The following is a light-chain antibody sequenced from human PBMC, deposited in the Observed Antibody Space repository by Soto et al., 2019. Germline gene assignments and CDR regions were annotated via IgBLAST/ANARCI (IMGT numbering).Light chain of an antibody. V-gene: IGLV2-8*01. Sequence: QSALTQPPSASGSPGQSVTISCTGTSSDVGAYNYVSWYQQHAGKAPKLVIYEVTKRPSGVPDRFSGSKSANTGSLTVSGLQAEDEADYYCSSFASSNTWVFGGGTQLTVL. CDR2: EVT. CDR3: SSFASSNTWV. J-gene: IGLJ3*02. CDR1: SSDVGAYNY.